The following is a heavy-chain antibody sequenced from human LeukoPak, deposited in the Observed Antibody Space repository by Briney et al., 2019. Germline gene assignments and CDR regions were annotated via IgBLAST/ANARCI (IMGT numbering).Heavy chain of an antibody. CDR3: ASRKGSGWDFDY. J-gene: IGHJ4*02. CDR1: GGSFSGYY. V-gene: IGHV4-34*01. Sequence: KPSETLSLTCAVYGGSFSGYYWSWIRQPSGKGLEWIGEINHSGSTNYNPSLKSRVTISVDTSKDQFSLKLSSVTAADTAVYYCASRKGSGWDFDYWGQGTLVTVSS. CDR2: INHSGST. D-gene: IGHD6-19*01.